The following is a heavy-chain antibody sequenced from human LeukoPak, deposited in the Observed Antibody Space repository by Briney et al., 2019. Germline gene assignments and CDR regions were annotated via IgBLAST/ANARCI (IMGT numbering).Heavy chain of an antibody. J-gene: IGHJ4*02. Sequence: GGSLRLSCAASGFTFSSYAMNWVRQAPGKGLEWDSSISVGGRTYYADSVKGRFTISRDISKNTLDLQMNSLRAEDTAVYYCAKDHKTAYGFEYWGQGTLVTVSS. V-gene: IGHV3-23*01. CDR1: GFTFSSYA. CDR3: AKDHKTAYGFEY. CDR2: ISVGGRT. D-gene: IGHD2-21*02.